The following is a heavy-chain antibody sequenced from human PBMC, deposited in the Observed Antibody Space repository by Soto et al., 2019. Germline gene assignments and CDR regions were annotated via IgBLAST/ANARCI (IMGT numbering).Heavy chain of an antibody. D-gene: IGHD2-21*01. Sequence: GGSLRLSCAASGFTFSSYSMNWVRQAPGKGLEWVSSISSSSSYIYYADSVKGRFTISRDNAKNSLYLQMNSLRAEDTAVYYCARDSQITAYCGGDCYSGINDYWGQGTLVTVS. J-gene: IGHJ4*02. CDR1: GFTFSSYS. V-gene: IGHV3-21*01. CDR3: ARDSQITAYCGGDCYSGINDY. CDR2: ISSSSSYI.